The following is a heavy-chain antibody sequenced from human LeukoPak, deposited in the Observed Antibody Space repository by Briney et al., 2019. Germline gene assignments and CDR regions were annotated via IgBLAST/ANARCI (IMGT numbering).Heavy chain of an antibody. CDR2: ISWNSGSI. CDR3: AKSNTAMVTDPFDY. Sequence: GRSLRLSCAASGFTFDDYAMHRVRQAPGKGLEWVSGISWNSGSIGYADSVKGRFTISRDNAKDSLYLQMNSLRAEDMALYYCAKSNTAMVTDPFDYWGQGTLVTVSS. CDR1: GFTFDDYA. J-gene: IGHJ4*02. D-gene: IGHD5-18*01. V-gene: IGHV3-9*03.